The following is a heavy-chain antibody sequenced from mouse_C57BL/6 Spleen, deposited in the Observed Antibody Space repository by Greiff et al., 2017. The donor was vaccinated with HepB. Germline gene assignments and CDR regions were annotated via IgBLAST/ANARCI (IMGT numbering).Heavy chain of an antibody. CDR1: GYTFTSYW. CDR3: ARATTVLAPYYAMDY. V-gene: IGHV1-52*01. J-gene: IGHJ4*01. D-gene: IGHD1-1*01. CDR2: IDPSDSET. Sequence: QVQLQQPGAELVRPGSSVKLSCKASGYTFTSYWMHWVKQRPIQGLEWIGNIDPSDSETHYNQKFKDKATLTVDKSSSTAYMQLSSLTSEDSAVYYCARATTVLAPYYAMDYWGQGTSVTVSS.